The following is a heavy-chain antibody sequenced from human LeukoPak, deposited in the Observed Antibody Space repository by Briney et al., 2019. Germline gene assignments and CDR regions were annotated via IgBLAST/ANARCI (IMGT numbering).Heavy chain of an antibody. V-gene: IGHV3-48*01. Sequence: GGSLRLSCAASGFTFSRYSMNWVRQAPGKGLEWVSYISSSSSTIYYADSVKGRFTISRDNAKNTLHLQMNSLRAEDTAMYYCAKDLSRSWSAYFDFWGQGTLVAVSS. D-gene: IGHD1-26*01. CDR1: GFTFSRYS. CDR3: AKDLSRSWSAYFDF. CDR2: ISSSSSTI. J-gene: IGHJ4*02.